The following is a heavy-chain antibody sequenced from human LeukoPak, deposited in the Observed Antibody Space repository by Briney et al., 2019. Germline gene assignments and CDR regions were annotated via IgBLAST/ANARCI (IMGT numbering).Heavy chain of an antibody. D-gene: IGHD3-10*01. V-gene: IGHV3-23*01. CDR2: ISGGGGST. CDR3: AKCDAYYYGSGSYYADY. J-gene: IGHJ4*02. Sequence: GGSLRLSCAASGFTFSSYAMSWVRQAPGKGLEWVSAISGGGGSTYYADSVKGRFTISRDNSKNTLYLQMNSLRAEDTAVYYCAKCDAYYYGSGSYYADYWGQGTLVTVSS. CDR1: GFTFSSYA.